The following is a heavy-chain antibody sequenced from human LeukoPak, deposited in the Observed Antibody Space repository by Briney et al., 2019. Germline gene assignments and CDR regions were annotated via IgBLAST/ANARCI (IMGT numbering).Heavy chain of an antibody. J-gene: IGHJ4*02. V-gene: IGHV1-46*01. D-gene: IGHD3-22*01. CDR3: ARDLTYYYDSSGVFDY. CDR2: INPSGGST. CDR1: GYTFTSYY. Sequence: GASVKVSCKASGYTFTSYYMHWVRQAPGQGLEWMGIINPSGGSTSYAQKFQGRVTMTRDTSTSTVYMELSSLRSEDTAVYYCARDLTYYYDSSGVFDYWGQGTLVTVSS.